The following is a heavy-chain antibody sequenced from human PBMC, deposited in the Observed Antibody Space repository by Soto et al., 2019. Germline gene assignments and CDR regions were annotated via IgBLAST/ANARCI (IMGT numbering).Heavy chain of an antibody. CDR2: IYYSGST. CDR3: ARADYDILTGPYYFDY. D-gene: IGHD3-9*01. Sequence: LSETLSLTCTVSGGSISSYYWSWIRQPPGKGLEWIGYIYYSGSTNYNPSLKSRVTISVDTSKNQFSLKLSSVTAADTAVYYCARADYDILTGPYYFDYWGQGTLVTVSS. CDR1: GGSISSYY. J-gene: IGHJ4*02. V-gene: IGHV4-59*01.